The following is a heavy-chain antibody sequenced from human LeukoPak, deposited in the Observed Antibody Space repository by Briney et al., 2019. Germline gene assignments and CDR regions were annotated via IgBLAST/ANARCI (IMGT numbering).Heavy chain of an antibody. J-gene: IGHJ4*02. D-gene: IGHD3-22*01. CDR3: ARGGDSSPYYPDY. CDR1: GFTFSSNA. V-gene: IGHV3-48*02. CDR2: ITSSSSTI. Sequence: GGSLRLSCAASGFTFSSNAMSWVRQAPGKGLEWVSYITSSSSTIYYADSVKGRFTISRDNAKNSLFLQMNSLRDEDTAVYYCARGGDSSPYYPDYWGQGTLVTVSS.